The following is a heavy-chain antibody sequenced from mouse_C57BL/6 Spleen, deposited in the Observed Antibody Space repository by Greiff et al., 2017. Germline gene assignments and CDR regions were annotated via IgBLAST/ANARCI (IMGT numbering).Heavy chain of an antibody. CDR3: ARRGYGSSYPHWYFDV. J-gene: IGHJ1*03. V-gene: IGHV3-6*01. CDR1: GYSITSGYY. CDR2: ISYDGSN. D-gene: IGHD1-1*01. Sequence: DVQLQESGPGLVKPSQSLSLTCSVTGYSITSGYYWNWIRQFPGNKLEWMGYISYDGSNNYNPSLKNRISITRDTSKNQFFLKLNSVTTEDTATYYCARRGYGSSYPHWYFDVWGTGTTVTVSS.